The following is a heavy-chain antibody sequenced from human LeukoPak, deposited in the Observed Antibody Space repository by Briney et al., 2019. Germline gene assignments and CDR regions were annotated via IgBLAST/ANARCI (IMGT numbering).Heavy chain of an antibody. CDR3: ARDRVGDCSSTSCYTKGMFDY. Sequence: PGGSLRLSCAASGFTFSSYWMSWVRQAPGKGLEWVANIKQDGSEKYYVDSVKGRFTISRDNAKNSLYLQMNSLRAEDTAVYYCARDRVGDCSSTSCYTKGMFDYWGQGTLVTVSS. CDR1: GFTFSSYW. J-gene: IGHJ4*02. CDR2: IKQDGSEK. D-gene: IGHD2-2*02. V-gene: IGHV3-7*01.